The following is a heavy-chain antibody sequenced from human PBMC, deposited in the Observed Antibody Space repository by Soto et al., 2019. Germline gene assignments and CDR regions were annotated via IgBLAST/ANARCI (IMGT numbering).Heavy chain of an antibody. D-gene: IGHD5-12*01. CDR2: INHSGST. CDR1: GGSISGYY. CDR3: ASRRGHWYYGMDV. V-gene: IGHV4-34*01. Sequence: QVQLQQCGAGLLKPSETLSITCAVYGGSISGYYWSWIRQPPGKGLEWIGEINHSGSTDYNPSLKSRVTRAVDTSKNQCSLKLRSVTAADTAVYYCASRRGHWYYGMDVWGQGTTVTVSS. J-gene: IGHJ6*02.